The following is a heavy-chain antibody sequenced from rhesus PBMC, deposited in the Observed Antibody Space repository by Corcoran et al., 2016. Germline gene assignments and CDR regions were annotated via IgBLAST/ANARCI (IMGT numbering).Heavy chain of an antibody. D-gene: IGHD5-24*01. J-gene: IGHJ4*01. Sequence: QVTLKESGPALVKPTQTLTLTCTFSGFSLTTSGMGLGWFRPHPGQALEWLALIYWDDDKRYSTSLKSRLTISKDTSKNQVVLTMTNMDPVDTATYYCARGEIVGTPFDYWGQGVLVTVSS. CDR2: IYWDDDK. CDR1: GFSLTTSGMG. CDR3: ARGEIVGTPFDY. V-gene: IGHV2-174*01.